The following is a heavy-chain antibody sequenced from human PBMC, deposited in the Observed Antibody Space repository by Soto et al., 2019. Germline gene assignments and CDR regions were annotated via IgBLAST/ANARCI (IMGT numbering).Heavy chain of an antibody. CDR1: GDSYDGSS. Sequence: GISAKVSCEESGDSYDGSSRWWARHDKGQGLEWMGWINPNSGGTNYAQKFQGWVTMTRDTSISTAYMELSRLRSDDTAVYYRAKADIQGVRSVSAFLLNRSIDL. J-gene: IGHJ2*01. V-gene: IGHV1-2*04. CDR3: AKADIQGVRSVSAFLLNRSIDL. CDR2: INPNSGGT. D-gene: IGHD3-10*02.